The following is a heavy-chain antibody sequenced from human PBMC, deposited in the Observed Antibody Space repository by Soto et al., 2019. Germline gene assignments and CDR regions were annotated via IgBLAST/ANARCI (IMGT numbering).Heavy chain of an antibody. V-gene: IGHV4-59*01. D-gene: IGHD2-8*01. Sequence: SETLSLTWTVSTGSISPYYWTWIRQPPGKGLEWIGYIYYTGSTNYNPSLKSRVTISLDTSTNQFSLKLSSVTAAATAVYSCARLSCSNALWPPHYWGQGTLVIVSS. CDR2: IYYTGST. CDR3: ARLSCSNALWPPHY. J-gene: IGHJ4*02. CDR1: TGSISPYY.